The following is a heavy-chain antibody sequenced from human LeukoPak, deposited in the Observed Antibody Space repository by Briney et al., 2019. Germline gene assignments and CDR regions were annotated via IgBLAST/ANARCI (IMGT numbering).Heavy chain of an antibody. CDR3: ARDSGLIMGALNLDY. D-gene: IGHD1-26*01. J-gene: IGHJ4*02. Sequence: GGSLRLSCAASGFTFRSYNMNWVRQGPGKGLEWVSYISSGSSTIFYADSVKGRFTISRDNAKNSLYLQMNSLRDEDTAVYYCARDSGLIMGALNLDYWGQGTLLTVSS. CDR2: ISSGSSTI. V-gene: IGHV3-48*02. CDR1: GFTFRSYN.